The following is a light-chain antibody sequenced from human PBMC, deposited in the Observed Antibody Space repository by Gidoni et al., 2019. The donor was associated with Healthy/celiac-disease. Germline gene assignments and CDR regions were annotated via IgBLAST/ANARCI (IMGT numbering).Light chain of an antibody. CDR1: QSVSSSY. CDR3: QQYGSSFLT. V-gene: IGKV3-20*01. CDR2: GAS. Sequence: EIVLTQSPGTLSLHPGSRATLSYMASQSVSSSYLVWYQQKPAQAPRLIIHGASSRTDFTLTISRLEPEDFAVYYCQQYGSSFLTFGGGTKVEIK. J-gene: IGKJ4*01.